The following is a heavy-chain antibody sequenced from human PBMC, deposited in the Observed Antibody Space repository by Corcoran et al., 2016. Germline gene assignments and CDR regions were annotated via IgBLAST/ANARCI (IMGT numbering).Heavy chain of an antibody. D-gene: IGHD2-2*01. V-gene: IGHV5-51*01. CDR2: IYPGDSDT. CDR3: ARHFLGYCSSTSCLPYYYYGMDV. J-gene: IGHJ6*02. Sequence: EVQLVQSGAEVKKPGESLKISCKGSGYSFTSYWIGWVRQMPGKGLEWMGIIYPGDSDTRYSPSFQGQVTISADKSISTAYLQWSSLKASDTAMYYCARHFLGYCSSTSCLPYYYYGMDVWGQGTTVTVSS. CDR1: GYSFTSYW.